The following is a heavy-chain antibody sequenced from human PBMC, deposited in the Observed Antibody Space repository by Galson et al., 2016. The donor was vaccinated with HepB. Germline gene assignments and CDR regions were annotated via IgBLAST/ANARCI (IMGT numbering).Heavy chain of an antibody. CDR2: IKKDGSQR. D-gene: IGHD1-26*01. CDR3: ARISGSEETYWYIDL. Sequence: SLRLSCAVSRFTFSEYWMSWVRQAPGKGLEWVANIKKDGSQRLYVDSVRGRFTISRDNAKKSLYLQMNSLRGDDTAVYYCARISGSEETYWYIDLWGRGTVVT. J-gene: IGHJ2*01. CDR1: RFTFSEYW. V-gene: IGHV3-7*03.